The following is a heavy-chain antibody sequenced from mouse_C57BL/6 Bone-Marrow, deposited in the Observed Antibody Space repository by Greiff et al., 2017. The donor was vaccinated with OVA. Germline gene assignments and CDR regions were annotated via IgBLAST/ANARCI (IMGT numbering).Heavy chain of an antibody. Sequence: EVQVVESGGDLVKPGGSLKLSCAASGFTFSSYGMSWVRQTPDKRLEWVATISSGGSYTYYPDSVKGRFTISRDNAKNTLYLQRSSLKSEDTAMYYCARHRLYAMDYWGQGTSVTVSS. CDR3: ARHRLYAMDY. CDR2: ISSGGSYT. J-gene: IGHJ4*01. V-gene: IGHV5-6*01. CDR1: GFTFSSYG.